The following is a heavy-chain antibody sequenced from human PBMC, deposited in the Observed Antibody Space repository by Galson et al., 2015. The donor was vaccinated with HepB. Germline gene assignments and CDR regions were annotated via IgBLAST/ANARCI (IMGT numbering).Heavy chain of an antibody. CDR1: GFTVSSSY. J-gene: IGHJ4*02. CDR2: IYGGGTT. D-gene: IGHD6-19*01. CDR3: ARDVGGDSSGTDY. Sequence: SLRLSCAASGFTVSSSYMGWVRQAPGKGLEYISVIYGGGTTWYADSVKGRFTISRENSKNTVYLQTNSLRAEDTAVYYCARDVGGDSSGTDYWGQGTLVAVSS. V-gene: IGHV3-53*01.